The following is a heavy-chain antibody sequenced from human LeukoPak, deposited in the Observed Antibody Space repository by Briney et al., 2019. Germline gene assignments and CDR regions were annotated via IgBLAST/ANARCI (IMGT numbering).Heavy chain of an antibody. CDR1: GGSFSGYY. Sequence: SETLSLTCAVYGGSFSGYYWSWIRQPPGKGLEWVGEINHTEGTNDNPSLKSRVTISVDTSKNQFSLKLSSVTAADTAVYYCAGGYKYAYYNYYYMDVWGKGTTVTVSS. D-gene: IGHD5-24*01. J-gene: IGHJ6*03. V-gene: IGHV4-34*01. CDR2: INHTEGT. CDR3: AGGYKYAYYNYYYMDV.